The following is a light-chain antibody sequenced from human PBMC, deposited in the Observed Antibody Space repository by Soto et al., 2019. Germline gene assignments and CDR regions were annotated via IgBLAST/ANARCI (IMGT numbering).Light chain of an antibody. J-gene: IGKJ2*01. Sequence: DIQMTQSPSSLSASLGDRVTISCRASQGISTYLAWYQQKPGKAPTLLISDVSRLESGVTSRFSGSGSGTEFTLTISGLQPDDFATYYCHQYNYLHTFGQGTKLEIK. CDR3: HQYNYLHT. CDR1: QGISTY. CDR2: DVS. V-gene: IGKV1-5*01.